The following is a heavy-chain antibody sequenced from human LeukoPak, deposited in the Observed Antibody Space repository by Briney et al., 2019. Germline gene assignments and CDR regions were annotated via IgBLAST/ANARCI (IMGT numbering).Heavy chain of an antibody. CDR2: INHSGST. J-gene: IGHJ6*02. Sequence: SETLSLTCAVYGGSFSGYYWSWIRQPPGKGLEWIGEINHSGSTNYNPSLKRRVSISVDTSKNQFSLNLSSVTAADTAVYYCARGPVVVAATPYYYYGMDVWGQGTTVTVSS. CDR1: GGSFSGYY. D-gene: IGHD2-15*01. V-gene: IGHV4-34*01. CDR3: ARGPVVVAATPYYYYGMDV.